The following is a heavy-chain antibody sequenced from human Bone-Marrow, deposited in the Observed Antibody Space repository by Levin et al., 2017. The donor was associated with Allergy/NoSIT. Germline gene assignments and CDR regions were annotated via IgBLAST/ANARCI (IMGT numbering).Heavy chain of an antibody. CDR3: ARVRWITGTFSFDA. J-gene: IGHJ5*02. V-gene: IGHV1-2*02. CDR1: GYTFSGHN. Sequence: ASVKVSCKASGYTFSGHNIYYVRQAPGHGLEWMGWVSPDSGATKYAQKFQGRVIMTTDTSANTAYMVLSSLTFDDTALYFCARVRWITGTFSFDAWGQGTLVSVSS. CDR2: VSPDSGAT. D-gene: IGHD2/OR15-2a*01.